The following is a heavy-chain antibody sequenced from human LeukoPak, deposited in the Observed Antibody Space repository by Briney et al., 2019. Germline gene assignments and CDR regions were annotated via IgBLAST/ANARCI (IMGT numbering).Heavy chain of an antibody. CDR1: GFTFSNYN. CDR2: ISSSSRTI. D-gene: IGHD5-24*01. V-gene: IGHV3-48*01. CDR3: AKSGYNRFDY. J-gene: IGHJ4*02. Sequence: GGSLRLSCAASGFTFSNYNMNWVRQAPGKGLEWVSYISSSSRTIYYADSVKGRFTISRDNAKNSLYLQMNSLRVEDTAVYYCAKSGYNRFDYWGQGTLVTVSS.